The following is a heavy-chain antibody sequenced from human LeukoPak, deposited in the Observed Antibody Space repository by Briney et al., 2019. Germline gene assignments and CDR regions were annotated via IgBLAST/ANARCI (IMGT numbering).Heavy chain of an antibody. CDR1: GFTFTTYS. J-gene: IGHJ4*02. D-gene: IGHD6-19*01. CDR3: ARTPSVPAGLDY. Sequence: GGSLRLSCTASGFTFTTYSMSWVRQPPGKGLEWVSTISGSGDSTYYADSVKGRFTFSRDNSKNTLYLQMNSLRAEDTAVYYCARTPSVPAGLDYWGQGTLVTVSS. CDR2: ISGSGDST. V-gene: IGHV3-23*01.